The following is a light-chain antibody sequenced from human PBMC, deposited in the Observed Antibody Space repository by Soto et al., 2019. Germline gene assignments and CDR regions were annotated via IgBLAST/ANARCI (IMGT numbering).Light chain of an antibody. V-gene: IGLV2-14*01. CDR2: DVR. Sequence: QSALTQPASVSGSPGPSITISCTGTSSDVGGYNYVSWYQQHPGKAPKLMIYDVRNRPSGVSNRFSGSKSVNTASLTISGLQAEDEADYYCSSYTTSSTYVFGTGTKLTVL. J-gene: IGLJ1*01. CDR3: SSYTTSSTYV. CDR1: SSDVGGYNY.